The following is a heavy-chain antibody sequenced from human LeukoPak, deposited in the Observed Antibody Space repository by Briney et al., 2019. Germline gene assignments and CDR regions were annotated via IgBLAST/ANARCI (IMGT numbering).Heavy chain of an antibody. V-gene: IGHV3-23*01. J-gene: IGHJ6*03. Sequence: PGGSLRLSCAASGFTFSSYAMSWVRQAPGKGLEWVSAISGSGGSTYCADSVKGRFTISRDNSKNTLYLQMNSLRAEDTAVYYCAKDLNSAAAGYYYYYYMDVWGKGTTVTVSS. CDR3: AKDLNSAAAGYYYYYYMDV. CDR2: ISGSGGST. D-gene: IGHD6-13*01. CDR1: GFTFSSYA.